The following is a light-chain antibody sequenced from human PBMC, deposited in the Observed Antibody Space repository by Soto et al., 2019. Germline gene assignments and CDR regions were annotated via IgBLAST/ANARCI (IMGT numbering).Light chain of an antibody. Sequence: QSALAQPASVSGTPGQSITISCTGTSSDVGGYGYVSWYQHRPGKAPKLMIYDVSNRPSGVSDRFSGSKSGNTASLTISGLQAEDEADYYCSSYTSTKTVVFGGGTKLPV. V-gene: IGLV2-14*03. CDR2: DVS. CDR1: SSDVGGYGY. CDR3: SSYTSTKTVV. J-gene: IGLJ2*01.